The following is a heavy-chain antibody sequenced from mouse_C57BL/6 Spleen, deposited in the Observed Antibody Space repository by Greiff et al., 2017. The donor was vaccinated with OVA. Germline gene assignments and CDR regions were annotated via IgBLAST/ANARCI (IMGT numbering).Heavy chain of an antibody. J-gene: IGHJ3*01. D-gene: IGHD2-1*01. CDR3: ASDYGNSFAY. CDR1: GFSLTSYG. CDR2: IWGVGST. Sequence: VQLMESGPGLVAPSQSLSITCTVSGFSLTSYGVDWVRQSPGKGLEWLGVIWGVGSTNYNSALKSRLSISKDNAKSQVFLKMNSLQTDDTAMYYCASDYGNSFAYWGQGTLVTVSA. V-gene: IGHV2-6*01.